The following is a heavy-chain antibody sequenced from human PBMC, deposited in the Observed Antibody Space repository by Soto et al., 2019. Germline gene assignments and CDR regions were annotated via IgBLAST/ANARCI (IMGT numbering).Heavy chain of an antibody. CDR3: ARPRQYCTSKICLAHYYYGMDV. CDR2: IYPGDADT. J-gene: IGHJ6*02. Sequence: GESLKISCKAPGYSFTNYWIGWVRQMPGKGLEWMGTIYPGDADTRYGPAFEGQVTISADKSINTAYLQWSSLKASDTAVYFCARPRQYCTSKICLAHYYYGMDVWGQGTTVTVSS. V-gene: IGHV5-51*01. D-gene: IGHD2-2*01. CDR1: GYSFTNYW.